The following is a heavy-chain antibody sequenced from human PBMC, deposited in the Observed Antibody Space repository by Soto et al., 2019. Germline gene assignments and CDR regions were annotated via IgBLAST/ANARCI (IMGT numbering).Heavy chain of an antibody. CDR3: ARDNYDFWSGSLYNWFDP. V-gene: IGHV1-2*02. CDR1: GYTFTGYY. CDR2: INPNSGGT. D-gene: IGHD3-3*01. Sequence: SVKVSCKASGYTFTGYYMHWVRQAPVQGLEWMGWINPNSGGTNYAQKFQGRVTMTRDTSISTAYMELSRLRSDDTAVYYCARDNYDFWSGSLYNWFDPWGQGTLVTVSS. J-gene: IGHJ5*02.